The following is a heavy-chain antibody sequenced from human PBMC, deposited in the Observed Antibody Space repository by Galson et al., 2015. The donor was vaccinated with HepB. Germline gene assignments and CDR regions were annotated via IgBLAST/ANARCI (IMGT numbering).Heavy chain of an antibody. V-gene: IGHV1-69*13. CDR3: ARGPGITGNYYYYYYMDV. CDR1: GGTFSSYA. D-gene: IGHD1-20*01. Sequence: SVKVSCKASGGTFSSYAISWVRQAPGQGLEWMGGIIPIFGTANYAQKFQGRVTITADESTSTAYMELSSLRSEDTAVYYCARGPGITGNYYYYYYMDVWGKGTTVTVSS. CDR2: IIPIFGTA. J-gene: IGHJ6*03.